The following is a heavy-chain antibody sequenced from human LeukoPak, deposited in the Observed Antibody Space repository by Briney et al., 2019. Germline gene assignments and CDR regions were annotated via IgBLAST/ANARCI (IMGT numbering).Heavy chain of an antibody. Sequence: ASVKVSCKASGYTFTSYYIYWVRQAPGQGLEWMGIINPGGGSTRYAKKFQGRVTMTRDTSTSTAYMELRSLRSDDTAVYYCARDSGYDYGPYYYYYMDVWGKGTTVTVSS. D-gene: IGHD5-12*01. CDR2: INPGGGST. CDR1: GYTFTSYY. J-gene: IGHJ6*03. V-gene: IGHV1-46*01. CDR3: ARDSGYDYGPYYYYYMDV.